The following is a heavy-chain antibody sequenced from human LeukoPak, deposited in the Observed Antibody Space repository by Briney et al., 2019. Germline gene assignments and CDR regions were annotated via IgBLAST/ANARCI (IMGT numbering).Heavy chain of an antibody. Sequence: GGSLRLSCAASGFTFSSYAMSWVRQAPGKGLEWVSAISGSGGSTYYADSVKGRFTISRDNSKNTLYLQMNSLRAEDTAVYYCARAPGYCSSTSCYTFPNYCYGMDVWGQGTTVTVSS. CDR1: GFTFSSYA. J-gene: IGHJ6*02. CDR2: ISGSGGST. V-gene: IGHV3-23*01. D-gene: IGHD2-2*02. CDR3: ARAPGYCSSTSCYTFPNYCYGMDV.